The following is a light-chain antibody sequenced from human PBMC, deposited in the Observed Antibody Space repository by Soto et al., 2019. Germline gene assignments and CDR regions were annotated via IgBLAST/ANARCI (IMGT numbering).Light chain of an antibody. J-gene: IGLJ2*01. CDR3: CSFAGSTFV. V-gene: IGLV2-11*01. CDR1: SSDVGGYNY. Sequence: QSALTQPRSVSGSPGQSVTISCTGTSSDVGGYNYVSWYQQHPGKAPKLVIYDVSKRPSGVPDRFSGSRSGNTASLTISGLQDEEEGDYLCCSFAGSTFVFGGGTKLTVL. CDR2: DVS.